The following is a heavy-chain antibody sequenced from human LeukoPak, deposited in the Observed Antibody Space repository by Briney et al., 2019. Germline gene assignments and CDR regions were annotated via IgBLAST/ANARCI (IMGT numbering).Heavy chain of an antibody. CDR1: GGSISSYY. CDR3: ARERAVTTYYYFDY. J-gene: IGHJ4*02. D-gene: IGHD4-17*01. CDR2: IYYSGST. V-gene: IGHV4-59*01. Sequence: PSETLSLTCTVSGGSISSYYWSWIRQPPGKGLEWIGYIYYSGSTNYNPSLKSRVTISVDTSKNQFSLKLSSVAAADTAVYYCARERAVTTYYYFDYWGQGTLVTVSS.